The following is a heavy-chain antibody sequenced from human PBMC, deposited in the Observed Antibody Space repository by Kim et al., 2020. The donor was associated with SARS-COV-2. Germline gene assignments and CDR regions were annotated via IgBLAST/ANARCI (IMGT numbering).Heavy chain of an antibody. V-gene: IGHV4-39*07. CDR1: GGSISSSSYY. CDR3: ARAGGSYLGYFDY. CDR2: IYYSGST. D-gene: IGHD1-26*01. Sequence: SETLSLTCTVSGGSISSSSYYWGWIRQPPGKGLEWIGSIYYSGSTYYNPSLKSRVTISVYTSKNQLSLKLISVTAAATAVCYCARAGGSYLGYFDYLGPG. J-gene: IGHJ4*02.